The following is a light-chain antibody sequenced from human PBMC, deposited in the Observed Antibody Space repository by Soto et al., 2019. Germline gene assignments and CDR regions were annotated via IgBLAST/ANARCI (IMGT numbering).Light chain of an antibody. CDR3: QERSRWPRAT. CDR2: TAS. CDR1: QNVDHN. V-gene: IGKV3-11*01. Sequence: EMVLTQSPATLSLSPGESATLSCRASQNVDHNFAWYQQKSGQPPRLLIHTASSRATGLPPRFSGYGSRTDFTLTISSLEPEDIAVYYCQERSRWPRATFGGGTKVEIK. J-gene: IGKJ4*01.